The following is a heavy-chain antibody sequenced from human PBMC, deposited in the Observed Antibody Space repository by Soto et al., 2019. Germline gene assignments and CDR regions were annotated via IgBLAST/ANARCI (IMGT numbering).Heavy chain of an antibody. V-gene: IGHV2-5*02. D-gene: IGHD3-3*01. Sequence: SGPTLVNPTQTLTLTCTFSGFSLSISGVGVGWIRQPPGKALEWLALIYWDDDERYNPSLKSRLTVTKDTSKNQVVLTMTNMYPVDTATFYFAHLYNDFWSGYYESSFDYWGQGTLVTVSS. CDR1: GFSLSISGVG. J-gene: IGHJ4*02. CDR2: IYWDDDE. CDR3: AHLYNDFWSGYYESSFDY.